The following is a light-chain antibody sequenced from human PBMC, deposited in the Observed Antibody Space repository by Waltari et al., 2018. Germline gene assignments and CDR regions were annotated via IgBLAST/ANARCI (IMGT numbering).Light chain of an antibody. V-gene: IGLV2-14*01. CDR1: DSDVGAYDF. CDR3: SSYTTSSAPGV. J-gene: IGLJ1*01. Sequence: QSALTQPASVSGSPGQSITISCSGTDSDVGAYDFVSRHQQHPGKAPHLIIYEVSNRPSGISNRFSGLQAEDEADYYCSSYTTSSAPGVFGTGTRVTVL. CDR2: EVS.